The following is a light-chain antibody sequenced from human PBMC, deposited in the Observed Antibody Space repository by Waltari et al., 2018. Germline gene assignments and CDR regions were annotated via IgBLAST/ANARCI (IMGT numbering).Light chain of an antibody. CDR3: QHRSVWPLT. CDR1: QSVRSY. CDR2: DAS. V-gene: IGKV3-11*01. Sequence: LVLTQSPATLSLFPGERATLSCRASQSVRSYLAWYQQKPAQAPRLLIYDASNRATVIPVRFSGSGSGTDFTLTISSLGPEDFAVYYCQHRSVWPLTFGGGTKVEIK. J-gene: IGKJ4*01.